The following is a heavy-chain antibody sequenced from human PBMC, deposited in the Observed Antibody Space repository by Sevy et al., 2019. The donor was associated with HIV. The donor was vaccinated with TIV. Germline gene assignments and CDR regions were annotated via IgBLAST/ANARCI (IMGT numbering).Heavy chain of an antibody. CDR2: IGTLLDT. V-gene: IGHV3-13*01. J-gene: IGHJ3*01. D-gene: IGHD6-13*01. CDR1: GFTFSTYD. CDR3: ARACTAAGYKSGPIDAFDV. Sequence: GGSLRLSCAASGFTFSTYDMHWVRQVAGEGLEWVSGIGTLLDTYYAASVKGRFIISRDNANNSLFLQMNSLRAGDTDIYYCARACTAAGYKSGPIDAFDVWGQGTVVTVSS.